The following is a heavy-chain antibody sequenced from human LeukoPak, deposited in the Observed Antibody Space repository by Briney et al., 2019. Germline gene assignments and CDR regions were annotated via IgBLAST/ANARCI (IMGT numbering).Heavy chain of an antibody. CDR2: INHSGST. Sequence: PSETRSLTCAVYGGSFSGYYWSWIRQPPGKGLEWIGEINHSGSTNYNPSLKSRVTISVDTSKNQFSLKLSSVTAADTAVYYCACLTTADAFDIWGQGTMVTVSS. CDR3: ACLTTADAFDI. CDR1: GGSFSGYY. D-gene: IGHD3-22*01. V-gene: IGHV4-34*01. J-gene: IGHJ3*02.